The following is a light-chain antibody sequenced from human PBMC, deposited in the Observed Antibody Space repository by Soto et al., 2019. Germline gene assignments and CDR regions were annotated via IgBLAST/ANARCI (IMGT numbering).Light chain of an antibody. CDR3: SSYAISSRRV. CDR2: EVT. CDR1: SSDVGIYNY. Sequence: QSVLTQPASVSGSPGQSIAISCTGSSSDVGIYNYVSWYQQHPGKVPKLIIYEVTNRPSGVSNRFSGSKSGNTASLTISGLQAEDEADYYCSSYAISSRRVFGNVTKVTV. J-gene: IGLJ1*01. V-gene: IGLV2-14*01.